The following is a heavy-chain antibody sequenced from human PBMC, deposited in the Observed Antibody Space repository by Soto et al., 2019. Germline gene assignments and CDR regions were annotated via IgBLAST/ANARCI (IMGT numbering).Heavy chain of an antibody. CDR2: IGSNGGST. CDR1: GFTFLSYA. D-gene: IGHD1-7*01. J-gene: IGHJ3*02. Sequence: GGSLRFSCSASGFTFLSYAMHWVRQAPGKGLEYVSAIGSNGGSTYYADSVKGRFTISRDNSKNTLYLQMSSLRAEDTAMYYCVKDQDWNYASNDAFDIWGQGTMVTVSS. CDR3: VKDQDWNYASNDAFDI. V-gene: IGHV3-64D*06.